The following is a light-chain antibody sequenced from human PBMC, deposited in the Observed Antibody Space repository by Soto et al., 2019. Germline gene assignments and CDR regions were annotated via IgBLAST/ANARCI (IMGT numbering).Light chain of an antibody. V-gene: IGLV2-14*03. Sequence: QSALTQPASVSGSPGQSITIYCTGTSSDIDDYDFVSWYQQHPGKAPKLIIYDVNTRPSGVSDRFSCSKSGNTASLTISWLQAEDEADYYCSSHTGSITWVFGGGTKLTVL. CDR2: DVN. CDR3: SSHTGSITWV. J-gene: IGLJ3*02. CDR1: SSDIDDYDF.